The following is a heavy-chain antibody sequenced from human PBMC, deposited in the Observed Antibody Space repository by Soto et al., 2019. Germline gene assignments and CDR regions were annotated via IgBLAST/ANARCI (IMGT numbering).Heavy chain of an antibody. D-gene: IGHD1-26*01. Sequence: SETLSLTCNVSGDSIGRFYWSWIRQSAEKGLEWIGRVYSSGGTAYNPARKGRVTISRDRSNNHVSLEMNSVTAADTAVYFCARDLSGTGLDIWGRGTRVTVSS. CDR2: VYSSGGT. CDR1: GDSIGRFY. CDR3: ARDLSGTGLDI. V-gene: IGHV4-4*07. J-gene: IGHJ6*02.